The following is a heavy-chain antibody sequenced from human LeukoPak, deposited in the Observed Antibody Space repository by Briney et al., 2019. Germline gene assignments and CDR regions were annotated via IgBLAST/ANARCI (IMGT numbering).Heavy chain of an antibody. J-gene: IGHJ4*02. V-gene: IGHV3-21*01. Sequence: GGSLRLSCAASGFTFSSYSMNWVRQAPGKRLEWVSSISSSSSYIYYADSVKGRFTISRDNAKNSLYLQMNSLRAEDTAVYYCARALSYGWDYFDYWGQGALVTVSS. CDR2: ISSSSSYI. D-gene: IGHD5-18*01. CDR1: GFTFSSYS. CDR3: ARALSYGWDYFDY.